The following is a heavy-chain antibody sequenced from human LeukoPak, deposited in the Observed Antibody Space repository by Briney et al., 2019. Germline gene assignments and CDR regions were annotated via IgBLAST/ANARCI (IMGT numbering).Heavy chain of an antibody. V-gene: IGHV3-48*01. CDR2: ISRGSSTR. CDR3: ARLRYYAVDV. CDR1: GFTFNTFD. Sequence: GGSLRLSCAASGFTFNTFDMTWVRQAPGKGLECVSYISRGSSTRYYADSVKGRFTISRDNAKSSLFLQMNSLRAEDTAVYFCARLRYYAVDVWGQGTTVIVSS. J-gene: IGHJ6*02.